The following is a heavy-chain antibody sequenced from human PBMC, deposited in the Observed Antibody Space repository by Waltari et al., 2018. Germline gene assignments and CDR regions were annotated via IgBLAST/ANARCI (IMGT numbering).Heavy chain of an antibody. CDR1: GGTFSSYT. D-gene: IGHD6-13*01. J-gene: IGHJ4*02. V-gene: IGHV1-69*02. Sequence: QVQLVQSGAEVKKPGSSVKVSCKASGGTFSSYTISWVRQAPGQGLEWMGRIIPVLGIANYAQKFQGRVTSTADKSTSTAYMELSSLRSEDTAVYYCATPPGNSWGFDYWGQGTLVTVSS. CDR3: ATPPGNSWGFDY. CDR2: IIPVLGIA.